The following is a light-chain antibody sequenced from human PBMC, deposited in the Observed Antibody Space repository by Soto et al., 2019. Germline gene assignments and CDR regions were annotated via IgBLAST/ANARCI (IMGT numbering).Light chain of an antibody. CDR2: AAS. V-gene: IGKV1-8*01. Sequence: AIRMTQSPSSFSASTGDRVTITCRASQGISSYLAWYQQKPGKAPKLLIYAASTLQGGVPSRFSGSGSGTDFTLTISSLQPEDFAAYYCQQSYDMPWTFGQGTKVDIK. CDR1: QGISSY. CDR3: QQSYDMPWT. J-gene: IGKJ1*01.